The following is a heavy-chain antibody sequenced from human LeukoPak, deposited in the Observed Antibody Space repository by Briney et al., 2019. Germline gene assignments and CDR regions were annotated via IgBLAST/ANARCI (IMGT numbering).Heavy chain of an antibody. D-gene: IGHD3-9*01. V-gene: IGHV3-23*01. CDR1: GFTFSNYA. J-gene: IGHJ4*02. CDR3: AKWVDYDVLTGYYVPDY. Sequence: GGSLRLSCAASGFTFSNYAMSWVRQAPGKGLEWVSAILGSGGSTYYADSVKGRFTVSRDNSKSTLYLQMNSLRAEDTALYYCAKWVDYDVLTGYYVPDYWGQGTLVTVSS. CDR2: ILGSGGST.